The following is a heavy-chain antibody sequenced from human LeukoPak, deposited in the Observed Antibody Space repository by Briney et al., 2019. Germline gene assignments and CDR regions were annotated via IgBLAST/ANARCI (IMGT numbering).Heavy chain of an antibody. D-gene: IGHD2-2*01. V-gene: IGHV3-30*02. Sequence: GGSLRLSCAASGFTFSSYGMHWVRQAPGKGLEWVAFIRYDGSSKYYADSVKGRFTISRDNSKNTLYLQMNSLRAEDTAVYYCAKDLGYCSSTSCYGFDPWGQGTLVTVSS. CDR3: AKDLGYCSSTSCYGFDP. J-gene: IGHJ5*02. CDR1: GFTFSSYG. CDR2: IRYDGSSK.